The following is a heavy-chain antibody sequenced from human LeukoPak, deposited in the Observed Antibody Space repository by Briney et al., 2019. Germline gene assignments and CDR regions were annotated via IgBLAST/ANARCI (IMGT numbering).Heavy chain of an antibody. CDR3: ARSHSRGFYYMDV. CDR1: GGSISSSNYY. Sequence: PSETLSLTCTVSGGSISSSNYYWGWIRQPPGKGLEWIGSIYYSGSTFYNPSLKSRVTISVDTSKNQFSLKLSSVTAADTAVYYCARSHSRGFYYMDVWGKGTTVTVSS. V-gene: IGHV4-39*01. J-gene: IGHJ6*03. CDR2: IYYSGST. D-gene: IGHD3-22*01.